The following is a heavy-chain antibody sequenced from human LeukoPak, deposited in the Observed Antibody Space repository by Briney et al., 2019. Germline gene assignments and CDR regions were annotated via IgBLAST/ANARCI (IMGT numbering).Heavy chain of an antibody. CDR2: IYYSGST. V-gene: IGHV4-31*03. J-gene: IGHJ4*02. CDR3: ARDGSSYGYFDY. CDR1: GGSINSGGYY. Sequence: SETLSLTCTVSGGSINSGGYYWSWLRQHPGKGLEWIGYIYYSGSTYYNPSLKSRVTISVDTSKNQFSLKLSSVTAADTAVYYCARDGSSYGYFDYWGQGTLVTVSS. D-gene: IGHD5-18*01.